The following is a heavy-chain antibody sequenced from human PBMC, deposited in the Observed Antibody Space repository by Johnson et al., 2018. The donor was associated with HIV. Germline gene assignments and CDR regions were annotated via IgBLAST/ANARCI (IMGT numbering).Heavy chain of an antibody. D-gene: IGHD4-11*01. CDR3: ARGEAATTVTLDI. CDR1: GFTFSSYD. V-gene: IGHV3-13*01. Sequence: PLVESGGGVVQPGGSLRLSCAASGFTFSSYDMHWVRQVTRKGLEWVSAIGTAGDTYYPGSVKGRFTISRENAKDSLYLQMNSLRAGDTAVYYCARGEAATTVTLDIWGQGTMVTVSS. CDR2: IGTAGDT. J-gene: IGHJ3*02.